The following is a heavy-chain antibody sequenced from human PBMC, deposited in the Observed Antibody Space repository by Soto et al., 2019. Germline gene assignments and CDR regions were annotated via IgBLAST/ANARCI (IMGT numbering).Heavy chain of an antibody. D-gene: IGHD2-8*01. Sequence: QVQLVQSGAEVKKPGASVKVSCKASAYTFTDYYIHWVRQAPGQGLEWMGWINPNSGSTKSTQRFQGSVTMTRDTSISTHYMELTRLRSDDTAVYYCARGGCTDGVCTYYFDSWGQGTLVTVSS. J-gene: IGHJ4*02. CDR1: AYTFTDYY. V-gene: IGHV1-2*02. CDR3: ARGGCTDGVCTYYFDS. CDR2: INPNSGST.